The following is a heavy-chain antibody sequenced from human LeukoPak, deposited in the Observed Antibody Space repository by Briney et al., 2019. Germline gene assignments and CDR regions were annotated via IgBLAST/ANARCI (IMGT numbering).Heavy chain of an antibody. Sequence: PGGSLRLSXAASGFTVSSNYMSWVRQAPGKGLEWVSVIYSGGSTYYADSVKGRFTISRDNSKNTLYLQMNSLRAEDTAVYYCARTIVDYFDYWGQGTLVTVSS. D-gene: IGHD1-26*01. CDR2: IYSGGST. CDR3: ARTIVDYFDY. J-gene: IGHJ4*02. V-gene: IGHV3-66*02. CDR1: GFTVSSNY.